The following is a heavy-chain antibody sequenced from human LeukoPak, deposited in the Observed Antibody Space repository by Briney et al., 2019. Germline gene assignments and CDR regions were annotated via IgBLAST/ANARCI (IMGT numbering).Heavy chain of an antibody. CDR1: GGTFSSYA. V-gene: IGHV1-18*01. CDR2: ISAYNGNT. D-gene: IGHD4-17*01. J-gene: IGHJ4*02. CDR3: ARVTRDDYGDYGY. Sequence: RASVKVSCKASGGTFSSYAISWVRQAPGQGLEWMGWISAYNGNTNYAQKLQGRVTMTTDTSTSTAYMELRSLRSDDTAVYYCARVTRDDYGDYGYWGQGTLVTVSS.